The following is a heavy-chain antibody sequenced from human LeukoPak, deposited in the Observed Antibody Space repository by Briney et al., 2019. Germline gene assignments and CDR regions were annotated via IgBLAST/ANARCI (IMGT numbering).Heavy chain of an antibody. D-gene: IGHD3-10*01. Sequence: GGSLRLSCAASGFTFSSYAMSWVRQAPGKGLEWVSAISGSGGSTYYADSVKGRFTISRDNSKNTLYLQMNSLRAEDTAVYYCAKDPLYYYGSGSSTYGMDVWGQGTTVTVSS. J-gene: IGHJ6*02. CDR3: AKDPLYYYGSGSSTYGMDV. V-gene: IGHV3-23*01. CDR1: GFTFSSYA. CDR2: ISGSGGST.